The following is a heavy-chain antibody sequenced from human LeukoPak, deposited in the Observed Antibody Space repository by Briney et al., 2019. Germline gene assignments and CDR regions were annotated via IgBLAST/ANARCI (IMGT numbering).Heavy chain of an antibody. Sequence: GGSLRLSCAASGFTFSSYWMNWARQAPGKGLEWVSTISASGSSTYYADSVKGRFTLSRDNSKNTLYLQMNSLRAEDTAVYYCAKSHYYGSGSYDYWGQGTLVTVSS. CDR3: AKSHYYGSGSYDY. CDR2: ISASGSST. V-gene: IGHV3-23*01. D-gene: IGHD3-10*01. J-gene: IGHJ4*02. CDR1: GFTFSSYW.